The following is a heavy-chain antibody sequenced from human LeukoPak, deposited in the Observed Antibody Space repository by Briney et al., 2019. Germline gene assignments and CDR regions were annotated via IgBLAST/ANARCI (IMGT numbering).Heavy chain of an antibody. Sequence: TSETLSLTCAVSGYSISSGYFWGWIRQPPGKGLEWIGSIYHSGSTYYNPSLKSRVTISLNTSKNQFSLKLSSVTAADTAVYYCATNYGSGSYYILVYWGQGTLVTVSS. V-gene: IGHV4-38-2*01. CDR3: ATNYGSGSYYILVY. CDR2: IYHSGST. CDR1: GYSISSGYF. J-gene: IGHJ4*02. D-gene: IGHD3-10*01.